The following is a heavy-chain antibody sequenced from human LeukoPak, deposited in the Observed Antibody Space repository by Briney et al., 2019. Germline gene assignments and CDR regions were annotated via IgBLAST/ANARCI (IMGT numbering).Heavy chain of an antibody. CDR1: GFTFSSYA. J-gene: IGHJ6*03. CDR3: AKNRGGGLHYYMDV. Sequence: GGSLRLSCAASGFTFSSYAMSWVRQAPGKGLEWVSVISGSGGTTYYADSVKGRFTISSDNSKNTLYLQMNSLRAEDTAVYYFAKNRGGGLHYYMDVWGKGTTVTVSS. D-gene: IGHD4-23*01. V-gene: IGHV3-23*01. CDR2: ISGSGGTT.